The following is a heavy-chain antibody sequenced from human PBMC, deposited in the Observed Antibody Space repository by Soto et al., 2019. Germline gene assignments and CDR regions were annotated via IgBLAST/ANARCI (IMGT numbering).Heavy chain of an antibody. Sequence: GSLRLSCAASGFTFSDHYMDWVRQAPGKGLEWVGRIRNKANNYATEYDASVRGRFTISRDDSKNSLYLQMNSLETEDTAVYYCVIVPLVASAAASWCWFGPWPQGTLVPVSS. CDR1: GFTFSDHY. V-gene: IGHV3-72*01. D-gene: IGHD2-15*01. CDR2: IRNKANNYAT. CDR3: VIVPLVASAAASWCWFGP. J-gene: IGHJ5*02.